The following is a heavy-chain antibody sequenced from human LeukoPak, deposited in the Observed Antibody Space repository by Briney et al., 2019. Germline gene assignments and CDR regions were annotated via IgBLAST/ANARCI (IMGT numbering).Heavy chain of an antibody. CDR1: GFTFSSYG. Sequence: GGSLRLSCAASGFTFSSYGMSWVRQAPGKGLEWVSAISGSGGSTYYADSVKGRFTISRDNSKNTLYLQMNSLRAEDTAVYYCANQDYSRDSSGYYVGYYFDYWGQGTLVTVSS. CDR3: ANQDYSRDSSGYYVGYYFDY. D-gene: IGHD3-22*01. CDR2: ISGSGGST. J-gene: IGHJ4*02. V-gene: IGHV3-23*01.